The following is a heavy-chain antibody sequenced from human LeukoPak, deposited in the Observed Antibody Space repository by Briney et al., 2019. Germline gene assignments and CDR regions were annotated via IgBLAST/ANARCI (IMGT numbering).Heavy chain of an antibody. D-gene: IGHD6-13*01. CDR3: ARGRYRSSWFPFDY. J-gene: IGHJ4*02. CDR2: INHSGST. CDR1: GGSFSGYY. V-gene: IGHV4-34*01. Sequence: SETLSLTCAVYGGSFSGYYWSWIRQPPGKGLEWIGEINHSGSTNYNPSLKSRVTISVDTSKNQFSLKLSSVTAADTAVYYCARGRYRSSWFPFDYWGQGTLVTVSS.